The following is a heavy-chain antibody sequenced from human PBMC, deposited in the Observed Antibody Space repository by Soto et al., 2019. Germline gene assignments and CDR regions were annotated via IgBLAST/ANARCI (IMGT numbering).Heavy chain of an antibody. D-gene: IGHD5-12*01. Sequence: PSETLSLTCTVSGGSINSGDYYWSWIRQPPGKGLEWIGYIYYSGSTYYNPSLKSRVTISVDTSKNQFSLKLSSVTAADTAVYYCARYGGYEGLRFDPWGQGTLVTVSS. J-gene: IGHJ5*02. V-gene: IGHV4-30-4*01. CDR2: IYYSGST. CDR3: ARYGGYEGLRFDP. CDR1: GGSINSGDYY.